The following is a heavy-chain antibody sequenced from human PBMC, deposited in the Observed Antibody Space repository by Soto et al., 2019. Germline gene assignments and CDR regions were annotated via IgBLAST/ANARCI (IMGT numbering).Heavy chain of an antibody. J-gene: IGHJ4*02. Sequence: GSLRLSCAASGFTFSSSAMSWVRQAPGKGLEWVSAISGGGGGTYYADSVKGRFTISRDNSKNTLSLQMNSLRAEDTAVYYFSEHSRSSGWYYGYWGQGTLVTVSS. V-gene: IGHV3-23*01. CDR3: SEHSRSSGWYYGY. CDR2: ISGGGGGT. CDR1: GFTFSSSA. D-gene: IGHD6-25*01.